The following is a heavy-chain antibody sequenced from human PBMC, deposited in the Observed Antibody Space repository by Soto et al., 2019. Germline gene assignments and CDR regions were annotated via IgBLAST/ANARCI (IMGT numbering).Heavy chain of an antibody. CDR1: GGIFTNNA. D-gene: IGHD5-18*01. CDR3: ENGGHNDGYNFYHGMYL. Sequence: QVQVVQSGAEVKKPGSSVKVSCKVSGGIFTNNAISWVRQAPGQGLEWLGGVIPLFDTAYYAQIFRGRLRISADGAKTPAYMELSGLTSADTAVYFCENGGHNDGYNFYHGMYLWGQGTTVTVS. J-gene: IGHJ6*02. V-gene: IGHV1-69*01. CDR2: VIPLFDTA.